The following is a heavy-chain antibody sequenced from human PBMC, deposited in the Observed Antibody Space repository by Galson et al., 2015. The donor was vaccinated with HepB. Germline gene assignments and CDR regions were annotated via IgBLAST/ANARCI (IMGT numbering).Heavy chain of an antibody. V-gene: IGHV1-69*13. CDR3: ARGDNWTPPYYYYYMDV. CDR1: GGTFSSYA. D-gene: IGHD1-20*01. Sequence: SVKVSCKASGGTFSSYAISWVRQAPGQGLEWMGGIIPIFGTANYAQKFQGRVTITADESTSTAYMELSSLRSEDTAVYYCARGDNWTPPYYYYYMDVWGKGTTVTVSS. J-gene: IGHJ6*03. CDR2: IIPIFGTA.